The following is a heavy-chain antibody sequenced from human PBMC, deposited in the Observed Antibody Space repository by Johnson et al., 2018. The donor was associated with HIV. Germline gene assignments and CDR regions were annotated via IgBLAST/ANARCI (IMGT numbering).Heavy chain of an antibody. D-gene: IGHD6-13*01. CDR1: GFTVSSNY. J-gene: IGHJ3*02. Sequence: QVQLVESGGGLVQPGGSLRLSCAASGFTVSSNYMSWVRQAPGKGLEWVAFIRYDGSNKYYADSVKGRFTISRDNSKNTLYLQMNSLGAEDTAVYYCARGGEYSSSLYAFDIWGQGTMVTVSS. CDR3: ARGGEYSSSLYAFDI. CDR2: IRYDGSNK. V-gene: IGHV3-30*02.